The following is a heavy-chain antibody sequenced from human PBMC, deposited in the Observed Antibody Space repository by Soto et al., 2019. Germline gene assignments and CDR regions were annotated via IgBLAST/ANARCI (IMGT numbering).Heavy chain of an antibody. CDR3: ARSQGSSTSLEIYYYYYYGMDV. CDR2: IIPISGTA. CDR1: GGTFSSYA. Sequence: QVQLVQSGAEVKKPGSSVKVSCKASGGTFSSYAISWVRQAPGQGLEWMGRIIPISGTANYEQKFQGRVTITADESTSTAYMELSSLRSEDTAVYYCARSQGSSTSLEIYYYYYYGMDVWGQGTTVTVSS. D-gene: IGHD2-2*01. J-gene: IGHJ6*02. V-gene: IGHV1-69*18.